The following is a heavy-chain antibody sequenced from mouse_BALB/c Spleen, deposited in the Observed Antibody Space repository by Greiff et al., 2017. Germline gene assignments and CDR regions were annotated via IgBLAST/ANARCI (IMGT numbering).Heavy chain of an antibody. J-gene: IGHJ4*01. CDR1: GYTFTSYT. V-gene: IGHV1-4*01. Sequence: QVQLQQSGAELARPGASVKMSCKASGYTFTSYTMHWVKQRPGQGLEWIGYINPSSGYTNYNQKFKDKATLTADKSSSTAYMQLSSLTSEDSAVCYCARSRNYYAMDYWGQGTSVTVSS. CDR3: ARSRNYYAMDY. CDR2: INPSSGYT.